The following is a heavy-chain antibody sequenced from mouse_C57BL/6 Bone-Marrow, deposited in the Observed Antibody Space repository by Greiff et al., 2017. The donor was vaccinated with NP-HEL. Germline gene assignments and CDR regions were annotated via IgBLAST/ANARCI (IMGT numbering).Heavy chain of an antibody. D-gene: IGHD2-2*01. J-gene: IGHJ2*01. Sequence: EVQLQQSVAELVRPGASVKLSCTASGFNIKNTYMHWVKQRPEQGLEWIGRIDPANGNTKYAPKFQGKATITADTSSNTAYLQLSSLTSEDTAIYYCARYNYGYDEGGYYFDYWGQGTTLTVSS. CDR3: ARYNYGYDEGGYYFDY. CDR2: IDPANGNT. V-gene: IGHV14-3*01. CDR1: GFNIKNTY.